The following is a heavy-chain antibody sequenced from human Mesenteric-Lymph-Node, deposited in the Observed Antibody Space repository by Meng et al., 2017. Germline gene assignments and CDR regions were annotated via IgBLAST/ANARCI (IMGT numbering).Heavy chain of an antibody. CDR2: ISFDGTHK. V-gene: IGHV3-30*04. D-gene: IGHD3-16*02. Sequence: GESLKISCAASGFTFSNYPMHWVRQAPDKGLEEVAVISFDGTHKNYADSVKGRFTISRDNSKNTLFLQVNSLRTDDTAVYYCARDSGVISATGYFDYWGQGTLVTVSS. J-gene: IGHJ4*02. CDR3: ARDSGVISATGYFDY. CDR1: GFTFSNYP.